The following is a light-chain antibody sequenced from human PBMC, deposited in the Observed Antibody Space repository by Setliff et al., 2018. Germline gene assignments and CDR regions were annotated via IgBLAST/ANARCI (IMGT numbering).Light chain of an antibody. V-gene: IGLV2-14*01. CDR3: SSYTSSSTYV. CDR1: SSDVGGYNY. J-gene: IGLJ1*01. CDR2: DVS. Sequence: QSALTQPASVSGSPGQSITISCTGTSSDVGGYNYVSWYQQHLGKAPKLMIYDVSKRPSGVSNRFSGSKSGNTASLTISGLQAEDEADYYCSSYTSSSTYVFGTGTRSPS.